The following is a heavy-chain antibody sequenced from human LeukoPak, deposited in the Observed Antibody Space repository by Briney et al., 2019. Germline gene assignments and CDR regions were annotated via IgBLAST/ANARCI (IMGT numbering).Heavy chain of an antibody. CDR1: GFTFSSYW. D-gene: IGHD2-8*01. J-gene: IGHJ4*02. CDR3: VRQRYCSNGVCYPPEY. CDR2: MNSDGSST. Sequence: PGGSLRLSCAASGFTFSSYWMHWVPQAPGEGLVWVSRMNSDGSSTNYADSVKGRFTISRDNAKNTLYLQMNSLRAEDTAVYFCVRQRYCSNGVCYPPEYWGQGTPVTVSS. V-gene: IGHV3-74*01.